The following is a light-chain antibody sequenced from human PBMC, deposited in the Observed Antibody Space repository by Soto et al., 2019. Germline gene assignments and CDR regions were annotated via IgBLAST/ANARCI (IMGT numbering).Light chain of an antibody. Sequence: QSVLNQPPSASGTPGQRVTISCSGSSSNIGSNYVYWYQQLPGTAPKLLIYRNNQRPSGVPDRFSGSKSGTSASLAISGLRSEDESDYYCAAWDDSLSAWVFGGGTKLTVL. J-gene: IGLJ3*02. CDR3: AAWDDSLSAWV. CDR2: RNN. V-gene: IGLV1-47*01. CDR1: SSNIGSNY.